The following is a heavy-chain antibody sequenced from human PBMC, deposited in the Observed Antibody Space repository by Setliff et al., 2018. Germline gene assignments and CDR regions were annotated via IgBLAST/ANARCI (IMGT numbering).Heavy chain of an antibody. CDR1: GYTFTSHD. CDR2: MNPNSGNT. J-gene: IGHJ5*02. Sequence: ASVKVSCKASGYTFTSHDINWVRQATGQGLEWMGWMNPNSGNTGYAQKFQGRVTMTRNTSISTAYMELSSLRSEDTAVYYCARGQGTYYYDSSGYYYVRGWFDPWGQGTLVTVSS. V-gene: IGHV1-8*01. D-gene: IGHD3-22*01. CDR3: ARGQGTYYYDSSGYYYVRGWFDP.